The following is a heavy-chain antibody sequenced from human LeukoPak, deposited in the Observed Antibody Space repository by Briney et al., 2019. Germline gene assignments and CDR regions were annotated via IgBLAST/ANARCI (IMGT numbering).Heavy chain of an antibody. CDR2: IYYSGIT. CDR1: GGSISTYY. D-gene: IGHD4-11*01. V-gene: IGHV4-59*01. Sequence: PSETLSLTCPVSGGSISTYYLTLIRQPPGRGLEWIGYIYYSGITNYNPSLKSRVTMSVDTSRNQFTLRLNSVTAADTAVYYCARRLAVTGRYYYDYYGQGSLVTVSS. J-gene: IGHJ4*02. CDR3: ARRLAVTGRYYYDY.